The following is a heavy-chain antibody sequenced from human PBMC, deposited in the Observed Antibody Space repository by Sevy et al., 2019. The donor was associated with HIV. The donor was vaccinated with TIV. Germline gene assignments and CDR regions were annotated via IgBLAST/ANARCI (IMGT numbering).Heavy chain of an antibody. V-gene: IGHV3-33*01. D-gene: IGHD3-16*01. CDR3: ARDKLQTTGSLGDYYYGLDV. J-gene: IGHJ6*02. CDR2: IWYDGSNK. CDR1: GFTFSNYG. Sequence: GGSLRLSCAGSGFTFSNYGMHWVRQAPGKGLEWAAIIWYDGSNKYYTESVKGRFTISRDNSKNMLYLQMNGLRAEDTAVYYCARDKLQTTGSLGDYYYGLDVWGQGTRVTVSS.